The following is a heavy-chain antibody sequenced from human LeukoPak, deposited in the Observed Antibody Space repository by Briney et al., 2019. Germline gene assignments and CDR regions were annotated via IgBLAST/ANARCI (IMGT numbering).Heavy chain of an antibody. Sequence: SETLSLTCTVSGGSIISFYWSWIRQPPGKGLEWIGYISDSGRSDYNTSLKSRVTISVDTSKNQFSLKLSSVTAADTAVYYCARGQGPSYYYYYYMDVWGKGTTVTVSS. V-gene: IGHV4-59*01. CDR1: GGSIISFY. CDR3: ARGQGPSYYYYYYMDV. CDR2: ISDSGRS. J-gene: IGHJ6*03.